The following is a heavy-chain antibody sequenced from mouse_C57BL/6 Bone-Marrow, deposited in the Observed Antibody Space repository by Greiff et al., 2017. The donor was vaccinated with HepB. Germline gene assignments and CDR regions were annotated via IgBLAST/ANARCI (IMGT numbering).Heavy chain of an antibody. CDR1: GFTFSDYY. Sequence: EVKLVESEGGLVQPGSSMKLSCTASGFTFSDYYMAWVRQVPEKGLEWVANINYDGSSTYYLDSLKSRFIISRDNAKNILYLQMSSLKSEDTATYYCAREGDYSYGSIPYYFDYWGQGTTLTVSS. CDR3: AREGDYSYGSIPYYFDY. D-gene: IGHD1-1*01. J-gene: IGHJ2*01. V-gene: IGHV5-16*01. CDR2: INYDGSST.